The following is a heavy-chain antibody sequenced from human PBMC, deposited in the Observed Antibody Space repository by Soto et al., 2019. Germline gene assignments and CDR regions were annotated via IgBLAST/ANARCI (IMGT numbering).Heavy chain of an antibody. J-gene: IGHJ3*02. CDR1: GFTFDDYA. CDR3: AKEDSSYPRGAFDI. Sequence: GGSLRLSCAASGFTFDDYAMHWFRQAPGKGLEWVSGISWNSGSIGYADSVKGRFTISRDNAKNSLYLQMNSLRAEDTALYYCAKEDSSYPRGAFDIWGQGTMVTVSS. D-gene: IGHD6-13*01. V-gene: IGHV3-9*01. CDR2: ISWNSGSI.